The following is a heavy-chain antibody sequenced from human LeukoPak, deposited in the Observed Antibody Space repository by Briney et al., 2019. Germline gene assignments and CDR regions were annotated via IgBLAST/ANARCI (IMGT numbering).Heavy chain of an antibody. J-gene: IGHJ4*02. V-gene: IGHV3-21*01. D-gene: IGHD7-27*01. CDR2: ISSSSSYI. CDR3: ARDPNGGSYLSN. Sequence: PGGSLRLSCAASGFTFSSYSMNWVRQAPGKGLEWVSSISSSSSYIYYADSVKGRFTISRDNAKNSLYLQMNSLRAQDTAVYYCARDPNGGSYLSNWGQGTLVTVPS. CDR1: GFTFSSYS.